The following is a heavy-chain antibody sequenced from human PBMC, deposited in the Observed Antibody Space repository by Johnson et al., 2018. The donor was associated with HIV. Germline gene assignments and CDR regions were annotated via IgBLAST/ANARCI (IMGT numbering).Heavy chain of an antibody. J-gene: IGHJ3*02. CDR3: AKDGGGLSFDAFDI. CDR2: ISYDGSNK. V-gene: IGHV3-30*18. Sequence: QVQLVESGGGVVQPGRSLRLSCAASEFTFSTYGMHWVRQAPGKGLEWVAVISYDGSNKYYADSVQGRFTISRDNSKNTLYLQMNSLRAEDTAVYYCAKDGGGLSFDAFDIWGQGTMVTVSS. D-gene: IGHD3-16*01. CDR1: EFTFSTYG.